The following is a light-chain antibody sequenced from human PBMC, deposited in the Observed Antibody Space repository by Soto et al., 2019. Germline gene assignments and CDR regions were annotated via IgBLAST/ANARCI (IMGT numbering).Light chain of an antibody. V-gene: IGLV2-14*01. CDR1: SSDVGDYDY. CDR3: SSYTSSSTPFVV. J-gene: IGLJ2*01. CDR2: DVT. Sequence: QSALTQPASVSGSPGQSITISCTATSSDVGDYDYVSWYQQHPDKAPKLMIYDVTNRPSGVSNRFSGSKSGNTASLTISGLQAEDEADYYCSSYTSSSTPFVVFGGGTKVTVL.